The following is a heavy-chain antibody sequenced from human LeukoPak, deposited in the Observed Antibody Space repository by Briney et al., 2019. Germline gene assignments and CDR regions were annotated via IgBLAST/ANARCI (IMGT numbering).Heavy chain of an antibody. D-gene: IGHD1-26*01. Sequence: PGGSLRLSCAASGFTFSSYGVHWVRQAPGKGLEWVAVISYDGSNKYYADSVKGRFTISRDNSKNTLYLQMNSLRAEDMAVYYCAKDRGVGAIIDYWGQGTLVTVSS. CDR3: AKDRGVGAIIDY. V-gene: IGHV3-30*18. CDR2: ISYDGSNK. CDR1: GFTFSSYG. J-gene: IGHJ4*02.